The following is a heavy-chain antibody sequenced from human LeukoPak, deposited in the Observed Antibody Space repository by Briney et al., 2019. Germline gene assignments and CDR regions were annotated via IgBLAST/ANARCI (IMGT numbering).Heavy chain of an antibody. Sequence: GGSLRLSCAASGFTFSSYSMNWVRQAPGKGLEWVSSISSSSSYIYYADSVKGRFTISRDNAKNSLYLQMNSLRAEDTAVYYCARLGSSSWAFDYWGQGTLVTVSS. V-gene: IGHV3-21*01. CDR3: ARLGSSSWAFDY. J-gene: IGHJ4*02. D-gene: IGHD6-13*01. CDR2: ISSSSSYI. CDR1: GFTFSSYS.